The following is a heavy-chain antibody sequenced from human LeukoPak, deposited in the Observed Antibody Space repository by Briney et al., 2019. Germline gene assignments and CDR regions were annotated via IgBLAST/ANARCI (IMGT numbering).Heavy chain of an antibody. CDR2: ISYDGSKK. J-gene: IGHJ3*02. D-gene: IGHD1-26*01. Sequence: GGSLRLSCAASGFTFSSYAMHWVRQAPGKGLEWVAVISYDGSKKYYADSVKGRFTISRDNSKNTLYLQMNSLRPEDTAVYYCARDIVIVGATSAAAFDIWGQGTMVTVSS. CDR3: ARDIVIVGATSAAAFDI. CDR1: GFTFSSYA. V-gene: IGHV3-30-3*01.